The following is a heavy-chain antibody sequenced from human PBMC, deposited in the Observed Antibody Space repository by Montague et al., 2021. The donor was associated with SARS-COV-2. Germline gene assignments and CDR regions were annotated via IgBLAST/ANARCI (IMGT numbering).Heavy chain of an antibody. CDR1: GFTFSSYW. J-gene: IGHJ6*02. D-gene: IGHD1-26*01. V-gene: IGHV3-7*03. CDR2: IKPDGGEK. Sequence: SLRLSCAASGFTFSSYWMSWVRQTPGKGLEWVANIKPDGGEKHYXDSVKGRFTISRDNAKNSLNLQMDSLRAEDTALYYCARGSRIVGATGDMDVWGQGTTVIVSS. CDR3: ARGSRIVGATGDMDV.